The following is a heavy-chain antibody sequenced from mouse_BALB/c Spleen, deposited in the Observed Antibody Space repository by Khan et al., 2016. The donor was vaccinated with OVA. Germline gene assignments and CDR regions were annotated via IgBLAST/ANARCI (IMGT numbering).Heavy chain of an antibody. V-gene: IGHV1S81*02. CDR2: INPSNGGT. J-gene: IGHJ3*01. D-gene: IGHD1-1*01. CDR1: GYTFTSYY. CDR3: TRGGFGSPIAY. Sequence: VQLQESGAELVKPGASVKLSCKASGYTFTSYYMYWVKQRPGQGLEWIGEINPSNGGTNVNEKFKSKATLTVDKSSSTAYMEVSSLTSEDSAVYYCTRGGFGSPIAYWGQGTLVTVSA.